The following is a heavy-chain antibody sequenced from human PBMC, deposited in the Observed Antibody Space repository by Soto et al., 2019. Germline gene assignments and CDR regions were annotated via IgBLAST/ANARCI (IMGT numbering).Heavy chain of an antibody. V-gene: IGHV3-30*18. Sequence: GGSLRLSCAASGFTVKSYGIHWVRQAPGKGLEWVTVISYDGRDKHYADSVKGRFTISRDDSKNTLYLQMNSLRADDTAVYYCAKDFDIGGAAYYFDYWGQGTLVTVSS. CDR3: AKDFDIGGAAYYFDY. CDR2: ISYDGRDK. D-gene: IGHD3-16*01. J-gene: IGHJ4*02. CDR1: GFTVKSYG.